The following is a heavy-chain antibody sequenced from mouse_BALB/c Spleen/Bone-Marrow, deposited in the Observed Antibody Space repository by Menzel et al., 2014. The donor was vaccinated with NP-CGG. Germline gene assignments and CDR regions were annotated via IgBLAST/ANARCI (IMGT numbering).Heavy chain of an antibody. CDR1: GYSITSDYA. D-gene: IGHD3-1*01. CDR2: INYSGIT. V-gene: IGHV3-2*02. J-gene: IGHJ2*01. CDR3: ARSRAVYSDY. Sequence: ESGPGLVKPSQSLSLTCTVTGYSITSDYAWNWIRQFPGNKLEWMGYINYSGITYYNPSLKSRISITRDTSKNQFFLQLNSVTTEDTATYYCARSRAVYSDYWGQGTTLTVSS.